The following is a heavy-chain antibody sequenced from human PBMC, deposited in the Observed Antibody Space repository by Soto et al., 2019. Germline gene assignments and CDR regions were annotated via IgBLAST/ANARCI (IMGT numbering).Heavy chain of an antibody. CDR3: ARVKYYYDSSGYYHFDY. D-gene: IGHD3-22*01. V-gene: IGHV1-69*13. CDR2: IIPIFGTA. CDR1: GGTFSSYA. Sequence: GASVKVSCKASGGTFSSYAISWVRQAPGQGLEWMGGIIPIFGTANYAQKFQGRVTITADESTSTAYMELSSLRSEDTAVYYCARVKYYYDSSGYYHFDYWGQGTLVTVSS. J-gene: IGHJ4*02.